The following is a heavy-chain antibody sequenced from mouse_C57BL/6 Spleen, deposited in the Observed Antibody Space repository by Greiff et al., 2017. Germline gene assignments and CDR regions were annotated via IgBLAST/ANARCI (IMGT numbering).Heavy chain of an antibody. CDR2: IYPGNSDT. D-gene: IGHD1-1*02. Sequence: VQLEPSGTVLARPGASVKMSCKTSGYTFNSYWMPWVKQRPGQGLEWIGAIYPGNSDTSYNQKFKGKVQLTAVTAARTTYMELSNLANEDSAVCYCTREDGGFAPWFAYGGQGTLVTVSA. J-gene: IGHJ3*01. CDR3: TREDGGFAPWFAY. CDR1: GYTFNSYW. V-gene: IGHV1-5*01.